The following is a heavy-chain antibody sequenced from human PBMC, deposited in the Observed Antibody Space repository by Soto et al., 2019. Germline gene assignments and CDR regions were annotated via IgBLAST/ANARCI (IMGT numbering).Heavy chain of an antibody. V-gene: IGHV3-48*04. CDR1: GFAFSTHA. CDR3: ASGTNGAFFVY. CDR2: ISSRSSTI. D-gene: IGHD2-8*01. J-gene: IGHJ4*02. Sequence: GSLRLSCAASGFAFSTHAMNWIRQAPGKGLEWVSYISSRSSTIFYADSVKGRFTISRDNVKNSLYLQMNSLRAEDTAVYYCASGTNGAFFVYWGQGILVTVSS.